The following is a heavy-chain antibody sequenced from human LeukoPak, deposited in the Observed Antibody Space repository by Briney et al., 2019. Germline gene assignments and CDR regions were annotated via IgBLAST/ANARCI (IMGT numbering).Heavy chain of an antibody. CDR1: GFTFSSYE. CDR2: ISSSGSTI. D-gene: IGHD2-15*01. V-gene: IGHV3-48*03. CDR3: ARDSDISGWDY. Sequence: PGGSLRLSCAASGFTFSSYEMNWVRQAPGKGLEWVSYISSSGSTIYYADSVKGRFTISRDNAKNSLYLQMNSLRAEDTAVYYCARDSDISGWDYWGQGTLVTVSS. J-gene: IGHJ4*02.